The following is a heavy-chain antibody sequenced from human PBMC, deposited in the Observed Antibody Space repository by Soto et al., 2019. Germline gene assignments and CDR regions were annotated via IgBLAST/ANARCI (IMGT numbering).Heavy chain of an antibody. D-gene: IGHD3-3*01. V-gene: IGHV6-1*01. Sequence: LTCAISGDSVSSNSAGWNWIRQSPSRGLEWLGRTYYRSKWFNEYAMSVKSRITINPDTSRNQISLQLNSVTPEDTAVYYCARDIDFGYWGRGTQVTVSS. CDR3: ARDIDFGY. CDR1: GDSVSSNSAG. CDR2: TYYRSKWFN. J-gene: IGHJ4*01.